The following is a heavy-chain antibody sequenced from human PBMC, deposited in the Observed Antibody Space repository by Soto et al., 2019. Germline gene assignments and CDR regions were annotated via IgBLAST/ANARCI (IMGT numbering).Heavy chain of an antibody. J-gene: IGHJ4*02. CDR2: IYYSGSS. CDR1: GGSVSSGSFY. Sequence: KASETLSLTCTISGGSVSSGSFYWSWIRQPPGKGLEWIGYIYYSGSSNYNPSLKSRVTISLDTSKNQFSLNLRSVTAADTAVYYCARDYVTGDCFDYWGQGTLVTVSS. D-gene: IGHD7-27*01. CDR3: ARDYVTGDCFDY. V-gene: IGHV4-61*01.